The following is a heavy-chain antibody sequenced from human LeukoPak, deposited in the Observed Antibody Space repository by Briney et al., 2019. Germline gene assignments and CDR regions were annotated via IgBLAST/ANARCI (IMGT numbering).Heavy chain of an antibody. V-gene: IGHV4-34*01. J-gene: IGHJ4*02. CDR2: INHSGST. CDR3: ARGRLFLYGGNSQVDY. D-gene: IGHD4-23*01. Sequence: SETLSLTCAVYGGSFSGYYWSWIRQPPGKGLEWIGEINHSGSTNYNPSIKSRVTISVDTSKNQFSLKLSSVTAADTAVYYCARGRLFLYGGNSQVDYWGQGTLVTVSS. CDR1: GGSFSGYY.